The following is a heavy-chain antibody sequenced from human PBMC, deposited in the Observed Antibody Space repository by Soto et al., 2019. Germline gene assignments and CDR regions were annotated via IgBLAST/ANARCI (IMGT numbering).Heavy chain of an antibody. D-gene: IGHD3-22*01. Sequence: ASVKVSCKASGYTFTSYYMHWVRQAPGQGLEWMGIINPSGGSTSYAQKFQGRVTMTRDTSTSTVYMELSSLRSEDTAVYYCARGLSAPSVLTKPNAPAHCYDSSGYFDYWGQGTLGTVSP. V-gene: IGHV1-46*01. CDR1: GYTFTSYY. J-gene: IGHJ4*02. CDR3: ARGLSAPSVLTKPNAPAHCYDSSGYFDY. CDR2: INPSGGST.